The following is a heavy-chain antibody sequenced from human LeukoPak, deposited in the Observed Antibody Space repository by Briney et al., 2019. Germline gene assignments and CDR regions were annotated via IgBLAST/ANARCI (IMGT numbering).Heavy chain of an antibody. Sequence: SETLSLTCTVSGGSISSYYWSWIRQPPGKGLEWIGEIYHSGSFHYNPSLQSRVTISLDKSQNQFYLRLTSVTAADTAVYYCVYVLAGGCAPWGQGTLVTVSS. V-gene: IGHV4-59*12. D-gene: IGHD2-8*02. CDR1: GGSISSYY. J-gene: IGHJ5*02. CDR2: IYHSGSF. CDR3: VYVLAGGCAP.